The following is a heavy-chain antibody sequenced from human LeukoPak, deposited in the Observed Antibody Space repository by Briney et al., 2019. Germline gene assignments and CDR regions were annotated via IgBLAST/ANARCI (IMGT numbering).Heavy chain of an antibody. CDR2: INLDGSQK. J-gene: IGHJ4*02. D-gene: IGHD6-19*01. CDR1: GFTFSSYW. V-gene: IGHV3-7*05. CDR3: ARDWNGSGWPTDY. Sequence: GGSLRLSYAASGFTFSSYWMSWVRQAPGKGLEWVANINLDGSQKYYVDSVRGRFTISRDNAKNSLCLQMNSLRVEDTAVYYCARDWNGSGWPTDYWGQGTLVTVSS.